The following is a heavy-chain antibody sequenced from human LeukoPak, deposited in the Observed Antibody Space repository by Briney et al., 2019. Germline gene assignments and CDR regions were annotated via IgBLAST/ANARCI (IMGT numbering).Heavy chain of an antibody. CDR2: INIGGTNT. V-gene: IGHV3-11*01. Sequence: GGSLRLSCAASGFTLSNAYMSWVRQAPGKGLEWLSYINIGGTNTHYADSVKGRFTISRDNAKKSLYLEMNNLRAEDTAVYYCATDGAGFDTWGQGVLVTVSS. CDR1: GFTLSNAY. J-gene: IGHJ5*02. CDR3: ATDGAGFDT.